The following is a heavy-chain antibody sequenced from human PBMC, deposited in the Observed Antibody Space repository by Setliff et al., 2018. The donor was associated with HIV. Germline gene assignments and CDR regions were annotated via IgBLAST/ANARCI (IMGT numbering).Heavy chain of an antibody. Sequence: PGGSLRLSCAASGFTFSSYSMNWVRQAPGKGLEWVSSISRSRSHIYYADSVKGRFTISRDNAKNSLYLQMNSLRAEDTAVYYCARDRESSSSWYQIYFDYYMDVWGKGTTVTVSS. CDR1: GFTFSSYS. CDR2: ISRSRSHI. D-gene: IGHD6-13*01. J-gene: IGHJ6*03. CDR3: ARDRESSSSWYQIYFDYYMDV. V-gene: IGHV3-21*01.